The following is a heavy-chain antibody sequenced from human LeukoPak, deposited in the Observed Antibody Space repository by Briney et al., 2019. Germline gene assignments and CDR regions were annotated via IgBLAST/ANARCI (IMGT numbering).Heavy chain of an antibody. CDR3: ARDFPKKTTDRLVIPS. J-gene: IGHJ4*02. Sequence: PGGSLRLSCAASGFTVSSNYMSWVRQAPGKGLERVSVIYSGGSTYYADSVKGRFTISRDNSKNTLYLQMNSLRAEDTAVYYCARDFPKKTTDRLVIPSWGQGTLVTVSS. CDR1: GFTVSSNY. CDR2: IYSGGST. V-gene: IGHV3-66*01. D-gene: IGHD3-9*01.